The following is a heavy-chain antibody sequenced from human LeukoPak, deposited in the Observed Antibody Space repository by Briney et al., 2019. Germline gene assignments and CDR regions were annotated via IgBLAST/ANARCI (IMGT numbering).Heavy chain of an antibody. CDR2: IKQDGSEK. D-gene: IGHD1-1*01. CDR3: AKPAHHWKGPYYFDY. Sequence: GGSLRLSCAASGFRFSSYWMSWVRQAPGKGLEWVANIKQDGSEKYYVDSVKGRFTISRDNAKNSLYLQMNSLRAEDTAVYYCAKPAHHWKGPYYFDYWGQGTLVTVSS. V-gene: IGHV3-7*02. J-gene: IGHJ4*02. CDR1: GFRFSSYW.